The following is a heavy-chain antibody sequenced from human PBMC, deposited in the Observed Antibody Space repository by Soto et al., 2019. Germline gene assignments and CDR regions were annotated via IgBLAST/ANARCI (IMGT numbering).Heavy chain of an antibody. CDR2: ISGSGGST. CDR1: GFTFSSYA. J-gene: IGHJ6*02. D-gene: IGHD3-10*01. CDR3: AKDRGGYGSGSYLYYYYYGMDV. V-gene: IGHV3-23*01. Sequence: HPGGSLRLSCAASGFTFSSYAMSWVRQAPGKGLEWVSAISGSGGSTYYADSVKGRFTISRDNSKNTLYLQMNSLRAEDTAVYYCAKDRGGYGSGSYLYYYYYGMDVWGQGTTVTVSS.